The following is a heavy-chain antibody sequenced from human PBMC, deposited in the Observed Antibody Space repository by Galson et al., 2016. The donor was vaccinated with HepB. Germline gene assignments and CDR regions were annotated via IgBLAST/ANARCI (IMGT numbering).Heavy chain of an antibody. J-gene: IGHJ4*02. CDR3: ARGRNGGYSYGLDY. V-gene: IGHV4-59*01. Sequence: SETLSLTCTVSGVAITSYYWTWIRQSPGKGLEWIGYVYHSGYTSYNPSLQSRITISLETSKKLFSLKMTSVTAADTAMYYCARGRNGGYSYGLDYWGQGALVTVSS. D-gene: IGHD3-22*01. CDR1: GVAITSYY. CDR2: VYHSGYT.